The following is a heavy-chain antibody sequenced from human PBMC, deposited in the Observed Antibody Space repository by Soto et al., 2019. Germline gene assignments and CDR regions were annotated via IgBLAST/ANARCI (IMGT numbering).Heavy chain of an antibody. CDR1: GFTISTHG. D-gene: IGHD1-7*01. CDR2: IWYDGSNK. V-gene: IGHV3-33*03. J-gene: IGHJ4*02. CDR3: AAATTWNFHFTY. Sequence: QAQLVESGGGVVQPGTSLRLSCAASGFTISTHGMHWVRQAPGKGLEWLANIWYDGSNKFYAESVKGRFSISKDNSKNTLYLPMSSLRAEDTAVYYCAAATTWNFHFTYWGQGTQVTVSS.